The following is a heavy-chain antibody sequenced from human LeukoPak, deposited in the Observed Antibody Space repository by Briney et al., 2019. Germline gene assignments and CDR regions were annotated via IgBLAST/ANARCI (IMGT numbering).Heavy chain of an antibody. D-gene: IGHD6-19*01. CDR3: ARDGAVAGTGAIDY. Sequence: GGSLRLSCAASGFTFSSYSMNWVRQAPGKGLEWVSYISSSSSTIYYADSVKGRFTISRDNAKNSLYLQMNSLRAEDTAVYYCARDGAVAGTGAIDYWGQGTLVTVSS. V-gene: IGHV3-48*04. CDR1: GFTFSSYS. J-gene: IGHJ4*02. CDR2: ISSSSSTI.